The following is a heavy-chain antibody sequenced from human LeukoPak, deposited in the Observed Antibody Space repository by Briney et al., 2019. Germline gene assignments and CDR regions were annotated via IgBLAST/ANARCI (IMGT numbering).Heavy chain of an antibody. CDR1: GGSFSGYY. CDR3: AVYFSGYTHFQY. J-gene: IGHJ4*02. D-gene: IGHD5-12*01. Sequence: SETLSLTCAVYGGSFSGYYWSWIRQPPGKGLEWIGEINHSGSTNYNPSLKSRVTISVDTSKNQFSLNLSSVTAADTAVYYCAVYFSGYTHFQYWGQGTLVTVSS. V-gene: IGHV4-34*01. CDR2: INHSGST.